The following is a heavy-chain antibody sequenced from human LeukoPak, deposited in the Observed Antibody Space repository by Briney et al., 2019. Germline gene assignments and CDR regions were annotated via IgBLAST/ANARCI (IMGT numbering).Heavy chain of an antibody. CDR1: GFTFTKHA. J-gene: IGHJ6*02. V-gene: IGHV3-30-3*01. Sequence: GGSLRLSCAVSGFTFTKHAFHWVRQAPGKGLEWVAGISSDGANEYYTDSVKGRFTVSRDTSKNTLYLQMDSLRPDDTSTFYCAREQTTYNYGLDVWGQGTTVIVSS. D-gene: IGHD5-24*01. CDR2: ISSDGANE. CDR3: AREQTTYNYGLDV.